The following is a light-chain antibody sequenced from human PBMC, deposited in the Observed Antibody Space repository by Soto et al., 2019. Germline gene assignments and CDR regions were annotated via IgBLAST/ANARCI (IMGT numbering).Light chain of an antibody. CDR1: QSVSSSY. CDR2: GAS. CDR3: QQYGSSPLVT. V-gene: IGKV3-20*01. Sequence: EIVLTQSPGTLSLSPGERATLSCRASQSVSSSYLAWYQQKPGQAPRLLIYGASSRATGIPDRFSGSGSGTDVTLTISRLEPEDFAVYYWQQYGSSPLVTFGQGTRLEIK. J-gene: IGKJ5*01.